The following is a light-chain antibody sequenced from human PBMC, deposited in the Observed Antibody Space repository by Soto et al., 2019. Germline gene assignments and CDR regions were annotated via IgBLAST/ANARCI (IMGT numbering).Light chain of an antibody. CDR1: QTGSNSY. Sequence: ELVMTQSPATLSVSPGDCAALSCXXSQTGSNSYLAWYQHKSGQAPRXXIYGVYTRASGIPDRFSGSGSGTEFTLTITRLEPEDAAVYFCQHYGYSQWTFGQGTKVDI. CDR3: QHYGYSQWT. J-gene: IGKJ1*01. CDR2: GVY. V-gene: IGKV3-20*01.